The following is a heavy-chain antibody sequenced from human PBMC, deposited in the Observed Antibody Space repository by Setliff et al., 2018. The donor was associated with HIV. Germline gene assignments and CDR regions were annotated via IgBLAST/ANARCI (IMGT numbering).Heavy chain of an antibody. V-gene: IGHV4-4*07. CDR1: GGSINYYY. CDR3: ARSRHCGSDCYFDL. J-gene: IGHJ4*02. CDR2: IHSNGNT. Sequence: SETLSLTCTVSGGSINYYYWNWIRQPAGKGLEWLGRIHSNGNTNFNPSLKSRINMSVDMSKNQVSMKLTSVTATDTAIYSCARSRHCGSDCYFDLSGQGTLVTVSS. D-gene: IGHD2-21*02.